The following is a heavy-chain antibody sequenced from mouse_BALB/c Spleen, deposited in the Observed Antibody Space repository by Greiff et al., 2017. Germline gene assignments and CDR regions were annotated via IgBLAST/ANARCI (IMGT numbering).Heavy chain of an antibody. D-gene: IGHD1-1*01. Sequence: QVQLQQSGAELAKPGASVKMSCKASGYTFTSYWMHWVKQRPGQGLEWIGYINPSTGYTEYNQKFKDKATLTAVKSSSTAYMQLSSLTSEDSAVYYCARGHGYGYYFDYWGQGTTLTVSS. V-gene: IGHV1-7*01. J-gene: IGHJ2*01. CDR3: ARGHGYGYYFDY. CDR1: GYTFTSYW. CDR2: INPSTGYT.